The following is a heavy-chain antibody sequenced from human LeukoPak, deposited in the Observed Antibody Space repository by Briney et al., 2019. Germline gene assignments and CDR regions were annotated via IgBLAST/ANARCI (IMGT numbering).Heavy chain of an antibody. CDR1: GFTFSSYA. Sequence: PGGSLRLSCAASGFTFSSYAMHWVRQAPGKGLEWVADITYDGSNKYYADSVKGRFTISRDNSKNTLYLQMNSLRAEDTAVYYCARDLIMGVVVVIRPMCYWGQGTLVTVSS. CDR2: ITYDGSNK. V-gene: IGHV3-30-3*01. D-gene: IGHD3-22*01. CDR3: ARDLIMGVVVVIRPMCY. J-gene: IGHJ4*02.